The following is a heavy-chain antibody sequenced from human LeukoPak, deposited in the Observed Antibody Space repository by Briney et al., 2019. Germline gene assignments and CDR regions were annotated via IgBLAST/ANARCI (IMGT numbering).Heavy chain of an antibody. CDR3: ARQTYYGDYAPWYFDY. J-gene: IGHJ4*02. V-gene: IGHV4-39*01. CDR1: GGSISSSSYY. D-gene: IGHD4-17*01. CDR2: IHYSGST. Sequence: SETLSLTCTVSGGSISSSSYYWGWIRQSPGKGLEWIGSIHYSGSTYYNPSLKSRVTISVDTSKNQFSLKLSSATAADTAVYYCARQTYYGDYAPWYFDYWGQGTLVTVSS.